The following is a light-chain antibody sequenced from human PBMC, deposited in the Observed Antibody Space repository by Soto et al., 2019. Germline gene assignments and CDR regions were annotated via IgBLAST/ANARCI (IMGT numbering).Light chain of an antibody. CDR3: QQYGGSPYT. Sequence: EIVLTQSPGTLSFSPGERATLSYRASQSVSSNYLAWYQQKPGQAPTLLMYGASSRATGIPDRFSGSGSGTDFTLTISRLEPEDFAVYYCQQYGGSPYTFGQGTKLEIK. CDR2: GAS. J-gene: IGKJ2*01. CDR1: QSVSSNY. V-gene: IGKV3-20*01.